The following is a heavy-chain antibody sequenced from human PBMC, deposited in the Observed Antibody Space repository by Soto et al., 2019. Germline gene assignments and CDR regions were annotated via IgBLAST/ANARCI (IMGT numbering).Heavy chain of an antibody. Sequence: GGSLRLSCAASGFTFSSYAMSWVRQAPGKGLEWVSAISGSGGSTYYADSVKGRFTISRDNSKNTLYLQMNSLRAEDTAVYYCAKDQVTIFGVVLVNWFDPWGQGTLVTVSS. CDR1: GFTFSSYA. V-gene: IGHV3-23*01. CDR3: AKDQVTIFGVVLVNWFDP. J-gene: IGHJ5*02. CDR2: ISGSGGST. D-gene: IGHD3-3*01.